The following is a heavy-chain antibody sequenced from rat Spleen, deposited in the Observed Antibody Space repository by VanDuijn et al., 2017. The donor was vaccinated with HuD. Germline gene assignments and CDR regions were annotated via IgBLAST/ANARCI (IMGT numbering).Heavy chain of an antibody. CDR2: ISSSGSRT. CDR1: GFIFSNYY. CDR3: ARVGTGSPFAY. Sequence: EVQLVESGGGLVQPGRSLKLSCAASGFIFSNYYMAWVRQAPKKGLEWVATISSSGSRTFYPDSVKGRFTISRDNTKSSLYLQMNSLNSEDTATYYCARVGTGSPFAYWGQGTLVTVSS. V-gene: IGHV5-25*01. D-gene: IGHD5-1*01. J-gene: IGHJ3*01.